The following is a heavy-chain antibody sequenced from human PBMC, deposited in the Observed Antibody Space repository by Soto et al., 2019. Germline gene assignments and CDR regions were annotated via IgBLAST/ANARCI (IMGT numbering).Heavy chain of an antibody. Sequence: QVQLVQSGAEVKKPGASVKVSCKASGYTFTSYGISWVRQAPGQGLEWMGWISAYNGNTNYAQKLQGRVTMTTDTSTSTDYMELRSLRSDDTAVYYCAREIDGSGSYGWFDPWGQGTLVTVSS. D-gene: IGHD3-10*01. CDR3: AREIDGSGSYGWFDP. CDR2: ISAYNGNT. J-gene: IGHJ5*02. CDR1: GYTFTSYG. V-gene: IGHV1-18*01.